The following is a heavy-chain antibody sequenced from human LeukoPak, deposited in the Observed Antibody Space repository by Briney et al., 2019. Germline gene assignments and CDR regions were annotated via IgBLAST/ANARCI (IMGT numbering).Heavy chain of an antibody. J-gene: IGHJ5*02. D-gene: IGHD6-13*01. Sequence: SETLSLTCTVSGGSVSNSNYCWGWIRQPPGKQLEWIGSIDYSGSPLYNPSLKSRVTISVDTSKNQFSLKLSSVTAADTAVYYCARVIAAAWGWFDPWGQGTLVTVSS. CDR3: ARVIAAAWGWFDP. CDR2: IDYSGSP. V-gene: IGHV4-39*01. CDR1: GGSVSNSNYC.